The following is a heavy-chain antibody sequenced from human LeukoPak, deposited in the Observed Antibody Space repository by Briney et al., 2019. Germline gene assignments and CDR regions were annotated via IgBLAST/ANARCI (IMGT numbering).Heavy chain of an antibody. V-gene: IGHV4-34*01. CDR3: ARTHFIISNYFDY. CDR2: INPSGRT. D-gene: IGHD3-3*02. CDR1: GGSFNGYY. Sequence: SETLSLTCTVYGGSFNGYYWSWIRQPPGKGLEWIGEINPSGRTNYNPSLKSRVTISVGPSKNQFSLKLSSVTAADTAVYYCARTHFIISNYFDYWGQGTLVTVSS. J-gene: IGHJ4*02.